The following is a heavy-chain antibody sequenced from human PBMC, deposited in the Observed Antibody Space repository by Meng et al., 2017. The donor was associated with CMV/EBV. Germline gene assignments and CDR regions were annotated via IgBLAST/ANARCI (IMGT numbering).Heavy chain of an antibody. CDR3: ARIPGGYCSSTSCYVFDY. CDR1: ISSMNW. V-gene: IGHV4-4*02. J-gene: IGHJ4*02. Sequence: ISSMNWWSWIRQPTGKGLEWIEAIYHSGSNNYNPSLKSRVTISVDKSKNQFSLKLSSVTAADTAVYYCARIPGGYCSSTSCYVFDYWGQGTLVTVSS. D-gene: IGHD2-2*01. CDR2: IYHSGSN.